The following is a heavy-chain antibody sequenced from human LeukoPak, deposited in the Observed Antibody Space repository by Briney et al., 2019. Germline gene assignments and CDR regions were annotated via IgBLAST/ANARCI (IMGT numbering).Heavy chain of an antibody. J-gene: IGHJ4*02. CDR2: LYPGDSDT. CDR3: ARVSYYYDSSGYYSIFVY. Sequence: GESLEISCKGSGYSFTSYWIGWVRQMPGKGLEWMGILYPGDSDTRYSPSFQGQVTISADKSISTAYLQWSSLKASDTAMYYCARVSYYYDSSGYYSIFVYWGQGTLVTVSS. D-gene: IGHD3-22*01. V-gene: IGHV5-51*01. CDR1: GYSFTSYW.